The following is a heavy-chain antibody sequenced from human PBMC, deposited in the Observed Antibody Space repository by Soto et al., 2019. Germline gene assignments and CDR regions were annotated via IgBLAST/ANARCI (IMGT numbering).Heavy chain of an antibody. J-gene: IGHJ4*02. CDR3: ASALSSAAGVYFDF. CDR1: GGSISSYY. D-gene: IGHD6-13*01. V-gene: IGHV4-4*07. CDR2: IHTTDGT. Sequence: KTSETLSLTCTVSGGSISSYYWSWIRQPAGKGMEWIGRIHTTDGTNYNPSLKSRVTMSITTSNNQFSLKLSSLTAADTAVYYFASALSSAAGVYFDFCGQGTLVTVSS.